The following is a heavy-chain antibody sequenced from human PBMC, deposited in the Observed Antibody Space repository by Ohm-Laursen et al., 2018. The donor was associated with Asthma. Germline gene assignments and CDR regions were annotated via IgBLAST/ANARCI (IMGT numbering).Heavy chain of an antibody. D-gene: IGHD6-6*01. V-gene: IGHV1-2*06. Sequence: GASVKVSCKASGYTFTGYYMHWVRQAPGQGLEWMGRINPNSGGTNYAQKFQGRVTMTRDTSISTAYMELSRLRSDDTAVYYCARDQSSIAAGGGMDVWGQGTTVTVSS. CDR3: ARDQSSIAAGGGMDV. CDR2: INPNSGGT. J-gene: IGHJ6*02. CDR1: GYTFTGYY.